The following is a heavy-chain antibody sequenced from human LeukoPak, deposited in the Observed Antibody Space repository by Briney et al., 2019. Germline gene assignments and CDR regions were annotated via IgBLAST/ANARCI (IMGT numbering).Heavy chain of an antibody. CDR1: GGSITSSSYY. Sequence: SETLSLTCTVSGGSITSSSYYWGWIRQPPGKGLEWIGSIYYSGSTYYNPSLKSRVTISVDTSKNQFSLKLSSVTAADTAVYYCAREVIGWFGELYATSFDYWGQGTLVTVSS. V-gene: IGHV4-39*07. D-gene: IGHD3-10*01. CDR3: AREVIGWFGELYATSFDY. CDR2: IYYSGST. J-gene: IGHJ4*02.